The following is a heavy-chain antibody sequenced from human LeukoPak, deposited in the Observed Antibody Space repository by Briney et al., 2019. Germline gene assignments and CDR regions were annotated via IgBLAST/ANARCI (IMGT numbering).Heavy chain of an antibody. Sequence: ASVKVSCKASGYTFISYGITWVRQAPGQGLEWMGWISAYNGNTNYAQRFQGRVTMTTDTHTSTAYMELRSLRSDDTAVYYCARVPIPELLWVGEEQGGYYYYYMDVWGKGTTVTISS. CDR2: ISAYNGNT. CDR1: GYTFISYG. V-gene: IGHV1-18*01. J-gene: IGHJ6*03. CDR3: ARVPIPELLWVGEEQGGYYYYYMDV. D-gene: IGHD3-10*01.